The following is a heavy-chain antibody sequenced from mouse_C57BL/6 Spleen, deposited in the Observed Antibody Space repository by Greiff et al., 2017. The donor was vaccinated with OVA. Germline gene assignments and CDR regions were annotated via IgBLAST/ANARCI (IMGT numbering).Heavy chain of an antibody. CDR3: ARRFYDFYYFDY. V-gene: IGHV5-9*01. CDR1: GFTFSSYT. D-gene: IGHD2-3*01. Sequence: EVHLVESGGGLVKPGGSLKLSCAASGFTFSSYTMSWVRQTPEKRLEWVATISGGGGNTYYPDSVKGRFTISRDNAKNTLYLQMSSLRSEDTALYYCARRFYDFYYFDYWGQGTTLTVSS. CDR2: ISGGGGNT. J-gene: IGHJ2*01.